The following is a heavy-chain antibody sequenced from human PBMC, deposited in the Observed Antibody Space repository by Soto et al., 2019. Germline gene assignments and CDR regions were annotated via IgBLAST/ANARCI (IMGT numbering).Heavy chain of an antibody. D-gene: IGHD1-1*01. CDR1: GSIFTGYG. CDR2: IWFDGSNK. CDR3: AGDGIGGTTFWGYLDC. V-gene: IGHV3-33*01. Sequence: QVHLVESGGGVAQPGRSLRLSCAASGSIFTGYGMHWVRQAPGKGLEWVAVIWFDGSNKYYADSVKSRFTISRDNSKNRLYLQMSSVRVEATAVYYCAGDGIGGTTFWGYLDCWGQGTLVTVS. J-gene: IGHJ4*02.